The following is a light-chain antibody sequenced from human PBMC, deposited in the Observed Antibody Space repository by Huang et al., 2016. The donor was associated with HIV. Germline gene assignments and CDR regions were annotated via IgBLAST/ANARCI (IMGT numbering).Light chain of an antibody. V-gene: IGKV2-28*01. J-gene: IGKJ3*01. CDR1: QSLLYSNGYNY. Sequence: DIVMTQSPLSLPVTPGEPASISCRSSQSLLYSNGYNYLDWYLQKPGQSPQLLIYLGSNRASGVPYRFSGSGSGTDFTLKISRVEPEDVGVYYCMQALHTPLTFGPGTKVDIK. CDR3: MQALHTPLT. CDR2: LGS.